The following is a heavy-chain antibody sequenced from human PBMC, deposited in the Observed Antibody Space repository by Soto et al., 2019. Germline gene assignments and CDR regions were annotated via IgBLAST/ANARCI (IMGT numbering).Heavy chain of an antibody. J-gene: IGHJ5*02. D-gene: IGHD3-16*01. CDR1: GFTFSSFG. CDR2: ISYDRSDK. V-gene: IGHV3-30*18. CDR3: AKTSGYDYVWGSSGLDP. Sequence: QVQLVESGGGVVQPGRSLRLSCAASGFTFSSFGMHWVRQAPDKGLQWVAVISYDRSDKYYADSVKGRFTISRDDSTNTMYLQMNSLRPEDTAVYYCAKTSGYDYVWGSSGLDPWGQGTLVTVSS.